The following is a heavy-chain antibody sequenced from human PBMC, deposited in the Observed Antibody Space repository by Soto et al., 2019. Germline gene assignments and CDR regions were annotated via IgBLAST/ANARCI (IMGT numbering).Heavy chain of an antibody. V-gene: IGHV3-21*01. CDR2: IGTSSSYI. CDR3: ARDSVRDYLYYYYGMDV. Sequence: KTGGSLRLSCAASGFTFSSYTMNWVRQAPGRGLEWVSSIGTSSSYIYYADSVKGRFTISRDNAKNSLFLQMNSLRADDTAVYYCARDSVRDYLYYYYGMDVWGQGTMVTVSS. D-gene: IGHD4-17*01. CDR1: GFTFSSYT. J-gene: IGHJ6*02.